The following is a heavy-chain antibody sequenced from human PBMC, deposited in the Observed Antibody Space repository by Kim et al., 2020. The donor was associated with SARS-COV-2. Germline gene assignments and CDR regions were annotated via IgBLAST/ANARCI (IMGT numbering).Heavy chain of an antibody. V-gene: IGHV4-34*01. CDR3: AGGSYSSGWYELDY. Sequence: NPSLKSRVTISVDTSKNQFSLKLSSVTAADTAVYYCAGGSYSSGWYELDYWGQGTLVTVSS. J-gene: IGHJ4*02. D-gene: IGHD6-19*01.